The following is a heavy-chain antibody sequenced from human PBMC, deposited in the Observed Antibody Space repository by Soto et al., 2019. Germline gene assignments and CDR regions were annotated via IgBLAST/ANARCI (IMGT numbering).Heavy chain of an antibody. CDR1: GYTFTSYA. V-gene: IGHV1-3*01. J-gene: IGHJ6*02. D-gene: IGHD5-12*01. Sequence: ASVKVSCKASGYTFTSYAMHWVRQAPGQRLEWMGWISAGNGNTKYSQKFQGRVTITRDTSASTAYMELSSLRSEDTAVYYCARASPYSGYDYYYYGMDVWGQGTTVTVSS. CDR2: ISAGNGNT. CDR3: ARASPYSGYDYYYYGMDV.